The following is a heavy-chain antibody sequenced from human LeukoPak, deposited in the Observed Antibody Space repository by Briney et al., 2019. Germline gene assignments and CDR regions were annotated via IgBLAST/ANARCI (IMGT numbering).Heavy chain of an antibody. J-gene: IGHJ4*02. Sequence: ASVKVSCKASGYTFTSYGISWVRQAPGQGLEWMGWINTYNGNTNYAQKLQGRVTMTTDTSTSTAYMELRSLRSDDTAVYYCARVGISGPDPDYWGQGTLVTVSS. CDR2: INTYNGNT. D-gene: IGHD5-12*01. CDR1: GYTFTSYG. CDR3: ARVGISGPDPDY. V-gene: IGHV1-18*01.